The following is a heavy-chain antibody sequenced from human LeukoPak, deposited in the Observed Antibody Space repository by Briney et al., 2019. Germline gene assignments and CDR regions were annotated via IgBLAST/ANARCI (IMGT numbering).Heavy chain of an antibody. J-gene: IGHJ4*02. Sequence: PSETLSLTCTVSGGSISSYYWSWIRQPAGKGLEWIGRIYTSGSTNYNPSLKSRVTMSVDTSKNQFSLKLSSVTAADTAVYYCARGWAYYDFWSGYRNLYLLDYWGQGTLVTVSS. D-gene: IGHD3-3*01. CDR2: IYTSGST. CDR1: GGSISSYY. CDR3: ARGWAYYDFWSGYRNLYLLDY. V-gene: IGHV4-4*07.